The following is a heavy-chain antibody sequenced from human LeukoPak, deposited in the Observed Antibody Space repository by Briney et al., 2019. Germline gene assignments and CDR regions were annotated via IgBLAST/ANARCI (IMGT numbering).Heavy chain of an antibody. Sequence: SVKVSCKASGGTFSSYAISWVRQAPGQGLEWMGGIIPIFGTANYAQKFQGRVTITADESTSTAYMELSSLRSEDTAVYYWARGKLMVRGVIIGGGYYYYYYGMDVWGKGTTVTVSS. V-gene: IGHV1-69*01. D-gene: IGHD3-10*01. J-gene: IGHJ6*04. CDR1: GGTFSSYA. CDR2: IIPIFGTA. CDR3: ARGKLMVRGVIIGGGYYYYYYGMDV.